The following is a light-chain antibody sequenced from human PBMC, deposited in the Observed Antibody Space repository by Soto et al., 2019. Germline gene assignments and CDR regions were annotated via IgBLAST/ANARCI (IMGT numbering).Light chain of an antibody. J-gene: IGKJ1*01. Sequence: DIQMTQSPSSLSASVGDRVTITCRASQSISTYLHWYQQKPGKTPKLLIYDVYSLQSEAPSRFSGSGSETDFTLTINSLQPEDFATYYCQQTYSSWTFGQGTKVEIK. CDR1: QSISTY. V-gene: IGKV1-39*01. CDR3: QQTYSSWT. CDR2: DVY.